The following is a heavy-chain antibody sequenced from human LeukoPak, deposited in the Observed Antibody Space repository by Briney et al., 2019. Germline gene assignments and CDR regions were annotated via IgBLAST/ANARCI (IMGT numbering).Heavy chain of an antibody. CDR1: GFTFSSYA. Sequence: HPGGSLRLSCAASGFTFSSYAMGWVRQAPGKGLEWVSTISSSGGRTYYADSVKGHFTISRDDSKNTLYLQMNSLRAEDTAVYYCTKEGGLYDSGGYFDCWGQGTLVTVSS. CDR3: TKEGGLYDSGGYFDC. CDR2: ISSSGGRT. D-gene: IGHD3-3*01. J-gene: IGHJ4*02. V-gene: IGHV3-23*01.